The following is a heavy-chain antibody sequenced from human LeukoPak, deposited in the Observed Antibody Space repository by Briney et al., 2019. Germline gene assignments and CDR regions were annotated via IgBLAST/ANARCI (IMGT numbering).Heavy chain of an antibody. D-gene: IGHD6-19*01. CDR3: ARGGSKQWLVDDS. J-gene: IGHJ4*02. CDR2: IHYSGST. V-gene: IGHV4-59*02. Sequence: PSETLSLTCTVSGGSVSGYYWSWIRQPPGKGLEWIGYIHYSGSTNYNPSLKSRVTISVDTSKNQFSLKLSSVTAADTAIYYCARGGSKQWLVDDSRGQGTLVTVSS. CDR1: GGSVSGYY.